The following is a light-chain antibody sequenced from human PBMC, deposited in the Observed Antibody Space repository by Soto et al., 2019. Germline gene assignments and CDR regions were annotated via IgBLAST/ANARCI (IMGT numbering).Light chain of an antibody. CDR3: HQFGYSPRT. CDR2: DAF. Sequence: EILLTQSPATLSLSPGERATLSCRASQSVSSDLAWYQQKPGQAPRLLIYDAFHRATGIPARFSGSGSGTDFTLTISSLEPEDFAVYYCHQFGYSPRTFGQGTKVDIK. CDR1: QSVSSD. V-gene: IGKV3-11*01. J-gene: IGKJ1*01.